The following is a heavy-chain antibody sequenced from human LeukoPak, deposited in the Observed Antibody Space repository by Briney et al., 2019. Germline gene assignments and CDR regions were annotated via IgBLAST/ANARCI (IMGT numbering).Heavy chain of an antibody. J-gene: IGHJ3*02. D-gene: IGHD3-22*01. V-gene: IGHV3-23*01. CDR3: AKDLGYYDSSGSGPDAFDI. CDR2: ISGSGGST. CDR1: GFTFSSYA. Sequence: PGGPLRLSCAASGFTFSSYAMSWVRQAPGKGLEWVSAISGSGGSTYYADSVKGRFTISRDNSKNTLYLQMNSLRAEDTAVYYCAKDLGYYDSSGSGPDAFDIWGQGTMVTVSS.